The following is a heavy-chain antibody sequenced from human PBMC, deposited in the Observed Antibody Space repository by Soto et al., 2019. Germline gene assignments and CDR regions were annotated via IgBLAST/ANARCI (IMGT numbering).Heavy chain of an antibody. Sequence: SETLSLTCAVYGGSFSGYYWSWIRQPPGKGLEWIGEINHSGSTNYNPSLKSRVTISVDTSKNQFSLKLSSVTAADTSVYYCARGTTFSGYCSRTNCPRRYCMEVWGRGTTVSVSS. J-gene: IGHJ6*03. V-gene: IGHV4-34*01. CDR3: ARGTTFSGYCSRTNCPRRYCMEV. D-gene: IGHD2-2*01. CDR2: INHSGST. CDR1: GGSFSGYY.